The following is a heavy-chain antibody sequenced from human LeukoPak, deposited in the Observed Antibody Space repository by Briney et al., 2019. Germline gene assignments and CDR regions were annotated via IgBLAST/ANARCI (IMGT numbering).Heavy chain of an antibody. CDR3: ARVLGSWYGASYYYYYMDV. D-gene: IGHD6-13*01. CDR1: GFTFSSYA. CDR2: ISGSGTNT. V-gene: IGHV3-23*01. J-gene: IGHJ6*03. Sequence: PGGSLRLSCAASGFTFSSYAMSWVRQAPGKGLEWVSVISGSGTNTYYADSVKGRFTISRDNSKNTLYLQMNSLRAEDTAVYYCARVLGSWYGASYYYYYMDVWGEGTTVTVSS.